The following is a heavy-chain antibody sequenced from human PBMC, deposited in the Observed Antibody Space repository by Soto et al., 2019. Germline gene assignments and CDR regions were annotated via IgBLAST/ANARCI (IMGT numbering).Heavy chain of an antibody. CDR3: ARDRSSTYYYYGMDL. Sequence: GSLRLSCAASGFSFSRHGMHWVRLAPGKGLEWVAVISYDGSNQDYADSVKGRFSISRDNSKNTVYLQMNSLRVEDSAVYYCARDRSSTYYYYGMDLWGQGTTVTVSS. V-gene: IGHV3-30-3*01. J-gene: IGHJ6*02. D-gene: IGHD6-19*01. CDR1: GFSFSRHG. CDR2: ISYDGSNQ.